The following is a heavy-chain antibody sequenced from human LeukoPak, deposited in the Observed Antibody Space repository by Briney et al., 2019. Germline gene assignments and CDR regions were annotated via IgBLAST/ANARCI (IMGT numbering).Heavy chain of an antibody. D-gene: IGHD3-10*01. V-gene: IGHV3-23*01. CDR2: INSGGSGGRK. CDR1: GFTFSRYA. CDR3: AKKGESLDYYYMDV. Sequence: PGGSLRLSCVVSGFTFSRYAMSWVRQAPGKGLEWVSGINSGGSGGRKYYADSVMGRLSISRDNSKNALYLQMNSLSAEDTAVYYCAKKGESLDYYYMDVWGQGTTVTVSS. J-gene: IGHJ6*02.